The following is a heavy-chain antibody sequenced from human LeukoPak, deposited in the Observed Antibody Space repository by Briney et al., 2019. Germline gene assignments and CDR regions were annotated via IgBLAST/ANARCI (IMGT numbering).Heavy chain of an antibody. D-gene: IGHD6-19*01. Sequence: TSETLSLTCTVSGGSISSGGYYWSWIRQHPGKGLEWLGYIYYSGSTYYNPSLKSRVTISVDTSKNQFSLKLSSVTAADTAVYYCAREKASGVAGSVFDYWGQGTLVTVSS. CDR3: AREKASGVAGSVFDY. CDR2: IYYSGST. CDR1: GGSISSGGYY. V-gene: IGHV4-31*03. J-gene: IGHJ4*02.